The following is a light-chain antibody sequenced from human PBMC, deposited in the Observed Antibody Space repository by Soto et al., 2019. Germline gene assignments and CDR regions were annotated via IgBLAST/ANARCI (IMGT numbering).Light chain of an antibody. CDR2: GAS. J-gene: IGKJ1*01. CDR1: QSVGSN. CDR3: QQYKNWPAWT. V-gene: IGKV3-15*01. Sequence: EIVMTQSPATLSVSPGERATLSCRASQSVGSNLAWYQQKPGQAPRLLIYGASTRATGFPARFSGSGSGTEFTLTISSLQSEDFAIYYCQQYKNWPAWTFGQGTKVEVK.